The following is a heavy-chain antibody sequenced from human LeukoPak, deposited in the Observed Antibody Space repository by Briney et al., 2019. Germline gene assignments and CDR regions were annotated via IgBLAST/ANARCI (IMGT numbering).Heavy chain of an antibody. CDR2: IRSSSSYI. V-gene: IGHV3-21*01. Sequence: PGGSLRLSCAASGFSFSSYTMNWVRQAPGKGLEWVSSIRSSSSYIYYADSLKGRFTISRDNAKNPLYLQMNSLRAEDTAVYYCARDPQGYSSSWFDYWGQGTLVTVSS. CDR1: GFSFSSYT. D-gene: IGHD6-13*01. CDR3: ARDPQGYSSSWFDY. J-gene: IGHJ4*02.